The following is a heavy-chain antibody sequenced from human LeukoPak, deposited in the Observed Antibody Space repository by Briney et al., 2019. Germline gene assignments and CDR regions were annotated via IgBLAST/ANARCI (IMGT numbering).Heavy chain of an antibody. V-gene: IGHV1-69*06. CDR1: GGTFSSYA. Sequence: SVKVSCKASGGTFSSYAISWVRQAPGQGLEWMGGIIPIFGTANYAQKFQGRVTITADKSTSTAYMELSSLRSEDTAVYYCARDKGDRAFMDVWGKGTTVTVSS. CDR3: ARDKGDRAFMDV. CDR2: IIPIFGTA. J-gene: IGHJ6*03. D-gene: IGHD3-16*01.